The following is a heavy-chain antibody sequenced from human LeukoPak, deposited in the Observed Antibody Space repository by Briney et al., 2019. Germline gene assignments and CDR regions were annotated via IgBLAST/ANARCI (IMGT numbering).Heavy chain of an antibody. CDR1: GGSISSYY. CDR3: AREAYSGYFDY. J-gene: IGHJ4*02. CDR2: IYYSGST. V-gene: IGHV4-59*01. D-gene: IGHD2-21*01. Sequence: SETLSLTCTVPGGSISSYYWSWIRQPPGKGLEWIGYIYYSGSTNYNPSLKSRVTISVDTSKNQFSLKLSSVTAADTAVYYCAREAYSGYFDYWGQGTLVTVSS.